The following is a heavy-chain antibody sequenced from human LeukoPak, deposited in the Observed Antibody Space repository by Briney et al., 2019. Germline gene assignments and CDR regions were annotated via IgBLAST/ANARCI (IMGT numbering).Heavy chain of an antibody. D-gene: IGHD2-15*01. CDR1: GFTFSNFW. CDR3: AKQLGYCSDGSCYFPY. CDR2: IKQDETEK. V-gene: IGHV3-7*03. Sequence: GESLRLSCTASGFTFSNFWMGWVRQAPGKGLEWVANIKQDETEKFYLGSVKGRFTISRDNAKNSLYLQMNSLRVEDTAVYYCAKQLGYCSDGSCYFPYWGQGTLVTVSS. J-gene: IGHJ4*02.